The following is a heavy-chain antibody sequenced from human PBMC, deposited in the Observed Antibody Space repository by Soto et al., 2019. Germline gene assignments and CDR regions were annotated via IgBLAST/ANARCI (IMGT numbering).Heavy chain of an antibody. CDR1: GFTFSSYA. Sequence: GGSLRLSCAASGFTFSSYAMSWVRQAPGKGLEWVSAIRGSGGSTYYADSVKGRFTISRDNSKNTLYLQMNSLRAEDTAVYYCAKFSGDYYDSSGYYSDWYFDLWGRGTLVTVSS. D-gene: IGHD3-22*01. J-gene: IGHJ2*01. V-gene: IGHV3-23*01. CDR2: IRGSGGST. CDR3: AKFSGDYYDSSGYYSDWYFDL.